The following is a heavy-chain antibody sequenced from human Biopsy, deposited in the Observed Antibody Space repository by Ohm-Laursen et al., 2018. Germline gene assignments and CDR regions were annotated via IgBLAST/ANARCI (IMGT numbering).Heavy chain of an antibody. J-gene: IGHJ6*02. CDR3: ARDLPSSYYYAMDV. CDR2: TYKGGNT. CDR1: GASITSYY. Sequence: PSETLSLTCTDSGASITSYYWSWIRQPAGKGLEWIGHTYKGGNTNHNPSLKSRVSMSVDTSKNQLSLTLRSVTAADTAVYYCARDLPSSYYYAMDVWGQGTTVTVSS. V-gene: IGHV4-4*07.